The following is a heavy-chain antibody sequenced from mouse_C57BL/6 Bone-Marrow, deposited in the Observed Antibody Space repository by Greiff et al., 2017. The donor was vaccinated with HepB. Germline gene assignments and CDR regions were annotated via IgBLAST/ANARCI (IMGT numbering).Heavy chain of an antibody. CDR1: GFNIKDDY. CDR2: IDPENGDT. V-gene: IGHV14-4*01. D-gene: IGHD1-1*01. Sequence: VQLQQSGAELVRPGASVKLFCTASGFNIKDDYMHWVKQRPEQGLEWIGWIDPENGDTEYASKFQGKATITADTSSNTAYLQLSSLTSEDTAVYYCTTTLNYYGSSYWFAYWGQETLVTVSA. CDR3: TTTLNYYGSSYWFAY. J-gene: IGHJ3*01.